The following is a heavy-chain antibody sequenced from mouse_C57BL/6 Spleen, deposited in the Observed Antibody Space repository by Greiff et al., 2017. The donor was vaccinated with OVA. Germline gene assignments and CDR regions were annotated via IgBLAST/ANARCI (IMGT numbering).Heavy chain of an antibody. V-gene: IGHV5-17*01. J-gene: IGHJ1*03. CDR2: ISSGSSTI. D-gene: IGHD1-1*01. CDR1: GFTFSDYG. Sequence: EVQGVESGGGLVKPGGSLKLSCAASGFTFSDYGMHWVRQAPEKGLEWVAYISSGSSTIYYADTVKGRFTISRDNAKNTLFLQMTSLRSEDTAMYYCARTGYYGSSYGYFDVWGTGTTVTVSS. CDR3: ARTGYYGSSYGYFDV.